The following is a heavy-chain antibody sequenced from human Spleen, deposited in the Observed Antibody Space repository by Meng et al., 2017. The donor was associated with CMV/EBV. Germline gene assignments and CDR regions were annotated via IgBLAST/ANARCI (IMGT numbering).Heavy chain of an antibody. CDR1: GFTFSSYA. CDR2: ISGSGVRT. J-gene: IGHJ2*01. D-gene: IGHD1-26*01. CDR3: AGGWGWYFDL. Sequence: LSCAASGFTFSSYAMSWVSQAPGKGLEWVSAISGSGVRTYYADSVKGRFTISRDNSKNTLYLQMNSLRAEDTAVYYCAGGWGWYFDLWGRGTLVTVSS. V-gene: IGHV3-23*01.